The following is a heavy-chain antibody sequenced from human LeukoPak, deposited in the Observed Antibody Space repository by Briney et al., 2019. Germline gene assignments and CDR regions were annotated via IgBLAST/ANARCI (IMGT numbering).Heavy chain of an antibody. CDR1: GGTFSSYA. CDR2: IIPIFGTA. J-gene: IGHJ4*02. D-gene: IGHD3-22*01. CDR3: ARDDSSGYFDY. V-gene: IGHV1-69*05. Sequence: SVKVSCKASGGTFSSYAISWVRQAPGQGLEWVGGIIPIFGTANYAQKFQGRVTITSDTSASTVYMELSSLRSEDTAVYYCARDDSSGYFDYWGQGTLVTVSS.